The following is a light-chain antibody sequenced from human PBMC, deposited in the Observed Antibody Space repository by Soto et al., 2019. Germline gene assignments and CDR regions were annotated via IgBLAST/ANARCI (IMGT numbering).Light chain of an antibody. J-gene: IGKJ4*01. CDR2: GAS. CDR1: QSVSSSY. V-gene: IGKV3-20*01. Sequence: EXVLTQSPGTLSLSPGERATLSCRASQSVSSSYLAWYQQKPGQAPRLLIYGASSRATGIPDRFSGSGSGTDFTLTISRLEPEDFAVYYCQQYGSSPFTFGGGTKVEIK. CDR3: QQYGSSPFT.